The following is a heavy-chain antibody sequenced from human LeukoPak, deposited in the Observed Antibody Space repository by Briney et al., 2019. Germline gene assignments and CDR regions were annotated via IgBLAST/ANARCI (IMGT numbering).Heavy chain of an antibody. CDR1: GGSISSGDYY. CDR2: IYYSGST. CDR3: ASLYDFWSGYSNWFDP. Sequence: SETLSLTCTVSGGSISSGDYYWGWVRQPPGKGLERIGYIYYSGSTYYNPSLKSRVTISVDTSKNQFSLKLSSVTAADTAVYYCASLYDFWSGYSNWFDPWGQGTLVTVSS. J-gene: IGHJ5*02. D-gene: IGHD3-3*01. V-gene: IGHV4-30-4*01.